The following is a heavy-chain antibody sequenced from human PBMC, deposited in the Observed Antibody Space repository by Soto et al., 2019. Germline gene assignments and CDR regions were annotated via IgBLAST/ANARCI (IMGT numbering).Heavy chain of an antibody. Sequence: LVTISLTRSVAGGSIVSIGDRCVSIHQPPGKGLEWIASIYYSCSIYHNPSLKSRVTMSIDTSKNQFSLKMSSVTAADTAIYPCASLLHDTSGYYYFDYWGRGTLVTVSS. CDR1: GGSIVSIGDR. CDR2: IYYSCSI. J-gene: IGHJ4*02. D-gene: IGHD3-22*01. CDR3: ASLLHDTSGYYYFDY. V-gene: IGHV4-39*01.